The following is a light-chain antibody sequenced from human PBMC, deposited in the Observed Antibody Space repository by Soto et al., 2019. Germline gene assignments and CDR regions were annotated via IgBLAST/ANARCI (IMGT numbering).Light chain of an antibody. CDR1: SNDIGEYHY. V-gene: IGLV2-8*01. CDR3: SSYAGSNNYV. CDR2: EVS. J-gene: IGLJ1*01. Sequence: QSVLTQPPSASGSPGQSVTIPCTGTSNDIGEYHYVSWYQQHPGKAPKLMIYEVSKRPSGVPDRFSGSKSGNTASLTVSGLQAEDEADYYCSSYAGSNNYVFGTG.